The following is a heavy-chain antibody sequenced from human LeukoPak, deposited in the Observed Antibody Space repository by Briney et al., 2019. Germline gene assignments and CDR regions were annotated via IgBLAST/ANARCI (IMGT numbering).Heavy chain of an antibody. CDR1: GFTFSSYW. V-gene: IGHV3-74*01. Sequence: GGSLRLSCAASGFTFSSYWMHWVRQAPGKGLVWVSRINSDGSSTSYADSVKGRFTISRDNAKNTLYLQMNSLRAEDTAVYYCANIADLSFNVDTAMVSDYWGQGTLVTVSS. CDR3: ANIADLSFNVDTAMVSDY. J-gene: IGHJ4*02. CDR2: INSDGSST. D-gene: IGHD5-18*01.